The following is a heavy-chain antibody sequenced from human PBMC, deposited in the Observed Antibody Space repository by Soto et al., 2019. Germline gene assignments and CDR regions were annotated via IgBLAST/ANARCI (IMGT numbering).Heavy chain of an antibody. D-gene: IGHD2-15*01. Sequence: GGSLGLSCAAYGFTFSNAWMSWVRQAPGKGLEWVGRIKNKTDGGTTDYAAPVKGRFTISRDDSKNTLYLQMNSLKTEDTAVYYCTARLGGFGYWGQGT. J-gene: IGHJ4*02. CDR3: TARLGGFGY. CDR2: IKNKTDGGTT. V-gene: IGHV3-15*01. CDR1: GFTFSNAW.